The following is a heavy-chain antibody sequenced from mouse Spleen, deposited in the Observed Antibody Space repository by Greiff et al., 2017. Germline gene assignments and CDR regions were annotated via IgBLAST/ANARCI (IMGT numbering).Heavy chain of an antibody. D-gene: IGHD2-4*01. Sequence: EVMLVESEGGLVQPGSSMKLSCTASGFTFSDYYMAWVRQVPEKGLEWVANINYDGSSTYYLDSLKSRFIISRDNAKNILYLQMSSLKSEDTATYYCARVYDYALDYWGQGTTLTVSS. V-gene: IGHV5-16*01. CDR1: GFTFSDYY. CDR3: ARVYDYALDY. CDR2: INYDGSST. J-gene: IGHJ2*01.